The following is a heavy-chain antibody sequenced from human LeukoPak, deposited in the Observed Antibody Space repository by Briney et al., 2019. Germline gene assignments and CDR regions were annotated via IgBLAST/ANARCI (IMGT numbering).Heavy chain of an antibody. D-gene: IGHD3-10*01. V-gene: IGHV3-7*01. CDR1: GFTFSSYW. CDR3: VASWEYHYGSGSRPFDY. Sequence: PGGSLRLSCAASGFTFSSYWMSWVRQAPGKGLEWVANIKQDGSEKYYVDSVKGRFTISRDNAKNSLYLQMNSLRAEDTAVYYCVASWEYHYGSGSRPFDYWGQGTLVTVSS. CDR2: IKQDGSEK. J-gene: IGHJ4*02.